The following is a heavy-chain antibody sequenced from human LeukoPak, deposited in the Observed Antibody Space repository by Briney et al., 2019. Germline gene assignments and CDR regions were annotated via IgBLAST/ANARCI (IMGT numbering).Heavy chain of an antibody. CDR2: ISSSSSYI. D-gene: IGHD6-13*01. V-gene: IGHV3-21*01. CDR3: AKLIDSSSNY. CDR1: GFTFSSYS. Sequence: GGSLRLSCAASGFTFSSYSMNWVRQAPGKGLEWVSSISSSSSYIYYADAVKGRFTISRDNAKNSLYMQMNSLRAEDTAVYYCAKLIDSSSNYWGQGTLVTVSS. J-gene: IGHJ4*02.